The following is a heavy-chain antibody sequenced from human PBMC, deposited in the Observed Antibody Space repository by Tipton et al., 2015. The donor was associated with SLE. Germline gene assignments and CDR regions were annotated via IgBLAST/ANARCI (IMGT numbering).Heavy chain of an antibody. V-gene: IGHV4-30-2*01. CDR2: IYHNGNT. Sequence: TLSLTCDVSGGSISSPGYACSWVRQPPGKGLEWVGNIYHNGNTYYNPSLKSRVTISVDTSKNQFSLKLSSVTAADTAVYYCARAPGLDRDYYYYYYMDVWGKGTTVTVSS. CDR1: GGSISSPGYA. CDR3: ARAPGLDRDYYYYYYMDV. D-gene: IGHD3/OR15-3a*01. J-gene: IGHJ6*03.